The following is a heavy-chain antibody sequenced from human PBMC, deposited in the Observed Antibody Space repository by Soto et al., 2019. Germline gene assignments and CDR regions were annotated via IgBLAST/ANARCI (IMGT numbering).Heavy chain of an antibody. CDR1: GFTFSGYA. D-gene: IGHD2-15*01. CDR3: AKGGCSGGSCYPLDH. Sequence: DVQLLESGGGLVQPGGSLRLSCAASGFTFSGYAMSWVRQVPGQRLEWVSTISGGGGSSYHADSVKGRFIISRDNSKNTLYLQMKTLRVDDTALYYCAKGGCSGGSCYPLDHWGQGTLVTVSS. V-gene: IGHV3-23*01. J-gene: IGHJ4*02. CDR2: ISGGGGSS.